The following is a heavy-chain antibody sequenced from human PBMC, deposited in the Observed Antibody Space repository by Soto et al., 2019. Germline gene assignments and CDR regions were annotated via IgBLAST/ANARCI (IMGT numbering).Heavy chain of an antibody. CDR1: GGSISSYY. J-gene: IGHJ6*02. Sequence: SETLSLTCTVSGGSISSYYWSWIRQPPGKGLEWIGYIYYSGSTNYNPSLKSRVTISVDTSKNQFSLKLSSVTAADTAVYYCASASENYDFWSGYYPWGMDVWGQGTTVTVSS. CDR2: IYYSGST. D-gene: IGHD3-3*01. CDR3: ASASENYDFWSGYYPWGMDV. V-gene: IGHV4-59*12.